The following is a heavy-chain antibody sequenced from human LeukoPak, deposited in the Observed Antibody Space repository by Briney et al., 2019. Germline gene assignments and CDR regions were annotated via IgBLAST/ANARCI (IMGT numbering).Heavy chain of an antibody. V-gene: IGHV3-21*01. CDR1: GFTFSSYS. CDR2: ISSSSSYI. D-gene: IGHD3-10*01. J-gene: IGHJ4*02. Sequence: PGGSLRLSCAASGFTFSSYSMNWVRQAPGKGLEWVSSISSSSSYIYYADSVKGRFTISRDNAKNSLYLQMNSLRAEDTAVYYCAKDREYGSGSYYNYWGQGTLVTVSS. CDR3: AKDREYGSGSYYNY.